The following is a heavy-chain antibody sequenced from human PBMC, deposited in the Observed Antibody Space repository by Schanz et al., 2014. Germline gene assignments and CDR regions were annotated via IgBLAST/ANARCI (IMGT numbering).Heavy chain of an antibody. Sequence: QVQLVQSGAEVKKPGASVKVSCQASGYTFAGHAVHWVRQAPGQGPEWVGWIHTGSGNTKYSQKFEGRVTITRDTSTSIVYMEFSSLRSEDTAVFFCASGEARVTSSGVVIVPMNAWGKGTTVIVSS. CDR3: ASGEARVTSSGVVIVPMNA. D-gene: IGHD3-3*01. J-gene: IGHJ6*03. CDR1: GYTFAGHA. CDR2: IHTGSGNT. V-gene: IGHV1-3*04.